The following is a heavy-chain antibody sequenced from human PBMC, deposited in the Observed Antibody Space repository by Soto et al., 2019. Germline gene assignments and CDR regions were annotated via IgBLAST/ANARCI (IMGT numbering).Heavy chain of an antibody. CDR2: IIPLLGIA. V-gene: IGHV1-69*02. CDR1: GGTFSSYT. J-gene: IGHJ4*02. CDR3: ESHPSAGDGAGY. D-gene: IGHD2-21*01. Sequence: QVQLVQSGAEVKKPGSSVNVSCKASGGTFSSYTISWVRQAPGQGLEWMGRIIPLLGIANYAQKSQGRVTITADKSTSRAYKELGSRRYEDTVVNYCESHPSAGDGAGYWYEGSLITV.